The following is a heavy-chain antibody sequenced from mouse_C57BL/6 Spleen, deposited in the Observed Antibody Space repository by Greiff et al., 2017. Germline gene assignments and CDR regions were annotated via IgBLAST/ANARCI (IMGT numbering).Heavy chain of an antibody. CDR2: IDPANGNT. CDR1: GFNFKNTY. CDR3: ARSEEDYAMDY. J-gene: IGHJ4*01. V-gene: IGHV14-3*01. Sequence: VQLQQSVAELVRPGASVKLSCTASGFNFKNTYMHWVKQRPEQGLEWIGRIDPANGNTKYAPKFKGKATITADTSSNTAYLQLSSLTSEDTAIYYCARSEEDYAMDYWGQGTSVTVSS.